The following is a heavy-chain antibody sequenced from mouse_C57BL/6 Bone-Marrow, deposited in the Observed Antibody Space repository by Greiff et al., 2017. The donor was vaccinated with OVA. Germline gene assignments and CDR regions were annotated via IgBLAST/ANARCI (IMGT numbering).Heavy chain of an antibody. CDR2: IDPEDGET. CDR3: ARVESFFYWYFDV. V-gene: IGHV14-2*01. CDR1: GFNIKDYY. J-gene: IGHJ1*03. Sequence: DVKLQESGAELVKPGASVKLSCTASGFNIKDYYMHWVKQRTEQGLEWIGRIDPEDGETKYAPKFQGKATITADTSSNTAYLQLSSLTSEDTAVYYCARVESFFYWYFDVWGTGTTVTVSS.